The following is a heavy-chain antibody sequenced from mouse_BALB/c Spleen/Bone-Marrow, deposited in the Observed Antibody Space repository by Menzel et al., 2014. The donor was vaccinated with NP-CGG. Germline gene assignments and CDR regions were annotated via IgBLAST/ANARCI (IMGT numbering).Heavy chain of an antibody. CDR3: TRRGDYGSSYGAMDY. CDR1: GYTFTSYW. Sequence: LQQSGSELVRPGASVKLSCKASGYTFTSYWMHWVKQRHGQGLEWIGNIYPDSGSTNYVEKFKSKGTLTVDTSSSTAYMHLSSLTSEDSAVYYCTRRGDYGSSYGAMDYWGQGTSVTVSS. V-gene: IGHV1S22*01. J-gene: IGHJ4*01. CDR2: IYPDSGST. D-gene: IGHD1-1*01.